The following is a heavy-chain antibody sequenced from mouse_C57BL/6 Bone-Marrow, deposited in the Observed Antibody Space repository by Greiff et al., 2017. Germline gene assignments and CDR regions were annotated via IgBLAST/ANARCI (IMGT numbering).Heavy chain of an antibody. V-gene: IGHV1-80*01. CDR3: ARWPRLFSWYSMDY. CDR2: LYPGDGDT. J-gene: IGHJ4*01. CDR1: GYAFSSYW. D-gene: IGHD1-1*01. Sequence: VQLQQSGAELVKPGASVKISCKASGYAFSSYWMNWVKQRPGKGLEWIGQLYPGDGDTNYNGKFKGKATLTADKSSSTAYMQLSSLTSEDSAVYFCARWPRLFSWYSMDYWGQGTSVTVSS.